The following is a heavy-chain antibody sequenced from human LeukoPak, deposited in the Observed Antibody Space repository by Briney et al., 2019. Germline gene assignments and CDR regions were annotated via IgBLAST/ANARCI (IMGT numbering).Heavy chain of an antibody. V-gene: IGHV3-33*01. D-gene: IGHD2-21*02. CDR3: ARPRAYCGGDCSDAFDI. J-gene: IGHJ3*02. CDR2: IGYDGNDK. Sequence: GGSLRISCAASGFSFTNYGMHWVRQAPGKGLEWVAFIGYDGNDKYYVDSVKGRFTISRDNAKNSLYLQMNSLRAEDTAVYYCARPRAYCGGDCSDAFDIWGQGTMVTVSS. CDR1: GFSFTNYG.